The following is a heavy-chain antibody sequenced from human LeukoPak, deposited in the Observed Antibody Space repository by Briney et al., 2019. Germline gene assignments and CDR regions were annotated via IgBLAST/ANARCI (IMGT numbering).Heavy chain of an antibody. CDR2: ISGSGGST. CDR3: AKEGYCSSTSCPPSYMDV. D-gene: IGHD2-2*01. V-gene: IGHV3-23*01. CDR1: GFTFSSCW. Sequence: GGSLRLSCAASGFTFSSCWMSWVRQAPGKGLEWVSAISGSGGSTYYADSVKGRFTISRDNSKNTLYLQMNSLRAEDTAVYYCAKEGYCSSTSCPPSYMDVWGKGTTVTVSS. J-gene: IGHJ6*03.